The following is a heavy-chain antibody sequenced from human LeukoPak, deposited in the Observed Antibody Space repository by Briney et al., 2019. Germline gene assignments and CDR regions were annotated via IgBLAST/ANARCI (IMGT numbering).Heavy chain of an antibody. CDR2: IGAGGGGGST. D-gene: IGHD6-19*01. CDR3: AIDPYSSGWRGGDYFDY. Sequence: GGSLRLSCAASGFTFSTYAMSWVRQAPGKGLEWVSSIGAGGGGGSTVYADSVKGRLAISRDNSKNTLFLQMNNLRAEGTAVYYCAIDPYSSGWRGGDYFDYWGQGTLVTVSS. V-gene: IGHV3-23*01. CDR1: GFTFSTYA. J-gene: IGHJ4*02.